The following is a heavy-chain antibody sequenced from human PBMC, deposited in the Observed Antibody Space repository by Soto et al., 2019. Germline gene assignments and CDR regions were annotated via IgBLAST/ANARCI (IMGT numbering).Heavy chain of an antibody. J-gene: IGHJ4*02. CDR1: GGSITSYY. CDR2: IYYSGIT. Sequence: SETLSLTCTVSGGSITSYYWSWIRQPPGKGLEWIGYIYYSGITDYNPSLKSRVTISVDTSKSQFSLKLSSVTAADTAVYYCARDKITGLFDYWGQGLMVTVSS. CDR3: ARDKITGLFDY. D-gene: IGHD2-8*02. V-gene: IGHV4-59*01.